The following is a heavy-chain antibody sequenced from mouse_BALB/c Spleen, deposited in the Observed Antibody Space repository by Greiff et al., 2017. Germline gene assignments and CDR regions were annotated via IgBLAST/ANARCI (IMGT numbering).Heavy chain of an antibody. CDR3: AREGGYGNYVGAMDY. V-gene: IGHV2-9*02. CDR2: IWAGGST. Sequence: VQLKESGPGLVAPSQSLSITCTVSGFSLTSYGVHWVRQPPGKGLEWLGVIWAGGSTNYNSALMSRLSISKDNSKSQVFLKMNSLQTDDTAMYYCAREGGYGNYVGAMDYWGQGTSVTVSS. CDR1: GFSLTSYG. J-gene: IGHJ4*01. D-gene: IGHD2-10*02.